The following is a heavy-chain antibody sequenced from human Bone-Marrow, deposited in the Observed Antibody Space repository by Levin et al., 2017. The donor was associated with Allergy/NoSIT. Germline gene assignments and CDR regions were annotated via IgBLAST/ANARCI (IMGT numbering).Heavy chain of an antibody. J-gene: IGHJ3*02. Sequence: SCAASGFSFSSHGMHWVRQAPGKGLEWVAAIWYDGSNEYYGDSVKGRSTIPRDNSKNTLYLQMNSLRAEDTAVYYCARDQGIWFGERKTAFDIWGQGTMVTVSS. CDR1: GFSFSSHG. CDR3: ARDQGIWFGERKTAFDI. V-gene: IGHV3-33*01. CDR2: IWYDGSNE. D-gene: IGHD3-10*01.